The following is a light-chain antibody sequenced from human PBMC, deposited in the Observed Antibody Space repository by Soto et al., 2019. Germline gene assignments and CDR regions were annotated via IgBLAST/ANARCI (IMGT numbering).Light chain of an antibody. J-gene: IGKJ3*01. CDR2: AAS. Sequence: DIPKTQSPSSLSASVGDRVTITCRASQTISTYLNWYQQIGGKAPKLLIYAASSLHSGVPSRFSGSGSGTDFTLTISSLQPEDFATYYCQQSDSTPFTFGPGTKVDI. V-gene: IGKV1-39*01. CDR3: QQSDSTPFT. CDR1: QTISTY.